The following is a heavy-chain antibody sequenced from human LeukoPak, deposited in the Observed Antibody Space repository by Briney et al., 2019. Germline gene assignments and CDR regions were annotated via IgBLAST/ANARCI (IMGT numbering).Heavy chain of an antibody. CDR1: QSSFRRYA. CDR2: ISSNGGST. Sequence: PGRPLRLPCSSTQSSFRRYAMQGVRRAPRLGLEFASTISSNGGSTYYADSVKGRFTISRDNSKNTLYLQMSSLRAEDTAVYYCVKDRWSSGWYDAFDIWGQGTMVTVSS. V-gene: IGHV3-64D*09. D-gene: IGHD6-19*01. CDR3: VKDRWSSGWYDAFDI. J-gene: IGHJ3*02.